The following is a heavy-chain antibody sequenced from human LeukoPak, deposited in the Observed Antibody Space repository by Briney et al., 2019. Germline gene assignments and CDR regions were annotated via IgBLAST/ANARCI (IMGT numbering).Heavy chain of an antibody. D-gene: IGHD6-19*01. CDR3: ATRGAVAALDAFDF. CDR1: GYSFISYW. J-gene: IGHJ3*01. V-gene: IGHV5-51*01. Sequence: GASLKISSKGSGYSFISYWIGWVRHMPVKGLEWMGIIYPSDSDTRYSPSFQGQVTISADKSITTTYLQWTSLKASDTAMYYCATRGAVAALDAFDFWGQGTMVTVSS. CDR2: IYPSDSDT.